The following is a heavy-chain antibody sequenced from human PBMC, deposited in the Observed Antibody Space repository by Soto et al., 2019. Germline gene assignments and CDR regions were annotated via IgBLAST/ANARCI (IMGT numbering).Heavy chain of an antibody. Sequence: GGSLRLSCAASGFTFSSYEMNWVRQAPGKGLEWVSYISSSGTFTKYADSVKGRFSISRDNTKNLLFLQMNSLRAEDTALYYCARSGDNYNLLDYWGQGTPVTVSS. CDR2: ISSSGTFT. CDR1: GFTFSSYE. V-gene: IGHV3-48*03. J-gene: IGHJ4*02. D-gene: IGHD1-1*01. CDR3: ARSGDNYNLLDY.